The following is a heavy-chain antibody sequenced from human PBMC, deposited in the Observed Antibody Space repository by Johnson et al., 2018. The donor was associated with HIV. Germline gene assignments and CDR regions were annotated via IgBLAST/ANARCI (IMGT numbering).Heavy chain of an antibody. CDR1: GFTFSSYA. Sequence: QVQLVESGGGLVKPGGSLRLSCAASGFTFSSYAMHWVRQAPGKGLEWVAVISYDGSNKYYADSVKGRFTISRDNSKNTLYLQMNSLRPEDTALYYCAKGGTENWNAAMDAFHIWGQGTVVIVSS. CDR2: ISYDGSNK. D-gene: IGHD1-1*01. J-gene: IGHJ3*02. V-gene: IGHV3-30-3*01. CDR3: AKGGTENWNAAMDAFHI.